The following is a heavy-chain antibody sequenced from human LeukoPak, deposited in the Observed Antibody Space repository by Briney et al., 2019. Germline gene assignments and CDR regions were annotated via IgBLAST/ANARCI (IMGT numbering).Heavy chain of an antibody. CDR2: MKQDGSET. V-gene: IGHV3-7*01. CDR3: ARDRPNRYSGSYFDY. D-gene: IGHD1-26*01. Sequence: GGSLRLSCAASGFTFSSYAMSWVRQAPGKGLEWVANMKQDGSETYYVDSVKGRFTISRDNAKNSLYLQMNSLRAEDTAVYYCARDRPNRYSGSYFDYWGQGTLVTVSS. CDR1: GFTFSSYA. J-gene: IGHJ4*02.